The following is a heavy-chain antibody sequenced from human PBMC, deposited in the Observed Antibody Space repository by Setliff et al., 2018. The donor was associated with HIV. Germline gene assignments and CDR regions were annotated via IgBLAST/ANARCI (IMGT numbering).Heavy chain of an antibody. V-gene: IGHV4-31*03. J-gene: IGHJ4*02. CDR3: ARASRWGSIPFDH. D-gene: IGHD2-21*01. CDR1: GGSISTGGYY. Sequence: SETLSLTCTVSGGSISTGGYYWSWIRQHPGKGLEWIGYIYNSGGTYYNPSLKSRSTMSIDTSKNQFSLKLNSVTAADTAVYFCARASRWGSIPFDHWGQGTLVTVSS. CDR2: IYNSGGT.